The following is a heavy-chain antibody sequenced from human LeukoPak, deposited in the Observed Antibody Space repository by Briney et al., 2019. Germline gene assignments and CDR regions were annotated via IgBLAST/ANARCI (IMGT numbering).Heavy chain of an antibody. CDR2: ISSSSSYI. CDR3: ARDSHPYCSSTSCYFYGSAFGI. Sequence: ETLSLTCAVYGGSFSGYYWSWIRQPPGKGLEWVSSISSSSSYIYYADSVKGRFTISRDNAKNSLYLQMNSLRAEDTAVYYCARDSHPYCSSTSCYFYGSAFGIWGQGTMVTVSS. CDR1: GGSFSGYY. D-gene: IGHD2-2*01. V-gene: IGHV3-21*01. J-gene: IGHJ3*02.